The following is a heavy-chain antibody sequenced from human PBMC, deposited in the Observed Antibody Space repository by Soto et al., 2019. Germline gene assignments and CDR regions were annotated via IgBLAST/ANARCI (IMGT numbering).Heavy chain of an antibody. CDR3: ARMPWLNDYGDYDYYYYGMDV. CDR1: GGSISSGGYY. V-gene: IGHV4-31*03. CDR2: IYYSGST. J-gene: IGHJ6*02. Sequence: SETLSLTCTVSGGSISSGGYYWSWIRQHPGKGLEWIGYIYYSGSTYYNPSLKSRVTISVDTSKNQFSLKLSSVTAADTAVYYCARMPWLNDYGDYDYYYYGMDVWGQGTTVTVSS. D-gene: IGHD4-17*01.